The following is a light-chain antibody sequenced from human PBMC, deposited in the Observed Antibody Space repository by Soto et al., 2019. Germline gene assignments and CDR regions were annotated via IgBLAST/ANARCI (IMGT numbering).Light chain of an antibody. J-gene: IGLJ1*01. Sequence: QSVLTQPASVSGSPGHSITISCTGTSSDVGGYNYVSWYQQHPGKAPKLMIYDVSNRPSGVSNRFSGSKSGNTASLTISGLQAEDEADYYCSSYTSSSLDFYVFGTGTKVTVL. CDR3: SSYTSSSLDFYV. V-gene: IGLV2-14*01. CDR2: DVS. CDR1: SSDVGGYNY.